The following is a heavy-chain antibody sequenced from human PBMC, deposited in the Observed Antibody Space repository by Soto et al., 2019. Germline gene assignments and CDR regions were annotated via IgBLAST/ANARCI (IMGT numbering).Heavy chain of an antibody. J-gene: IGHJ4*02. V-gene: IGHV3-74*01. CDR3: ARDVEY. CDR2: INSDGSST. Sequence: EVQLVESGGGLVQPGGSLRLSCEASGFTFSTFWMHWVRQAPGKGLVWVSRINSDGSSTNYADSVKGRVTISRDNAKNTLYLQLNSLRPEDTVVYYWARDVEYWGQGTLVTVSS. CDR1: GFTFSTFW.